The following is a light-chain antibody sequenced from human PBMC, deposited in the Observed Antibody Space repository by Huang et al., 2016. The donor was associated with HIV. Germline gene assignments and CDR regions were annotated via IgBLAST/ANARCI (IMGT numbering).Light chain of an antibody. CDR3: QQYNSWPPVT. CDR1: QSVSSN. J-gene: IGKJ5*01. CDR2: GAS. V-gene: IGKV3D-15*01. Sequence: EILMTQSPATLSVSPGGRATLSCRASQSVSSNLAWYQQKPGHAPRLLIYGASTRATGIPARFSGSGSGTEFTLTISSLQSEDFAVYYCQQYNSWPPVTFGQGTRLEI.